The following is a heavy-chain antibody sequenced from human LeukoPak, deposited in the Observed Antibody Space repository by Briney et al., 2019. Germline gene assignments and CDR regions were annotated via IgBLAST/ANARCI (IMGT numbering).Heavy chain of an antibody. CDR1: GFTFSSYG. CDR3: AKDRSAYYYDSSGPKDY. CDR2: IWYDGSNK. D-gene: IGHD3-22*01. J-gene: IGHJ4*02. V-gene: IGHV3-33*06. Sequence: PGRSLRLSCAASGFTFSSYGTHWVRQAPGKGLEGVAVIWYDGSNKYYADSVKGRFTISRDNSKNTLYLQMNSLRAEDTAVYYCAKDRSAYYYDSSGPKDYWGQGTLVTVSS.